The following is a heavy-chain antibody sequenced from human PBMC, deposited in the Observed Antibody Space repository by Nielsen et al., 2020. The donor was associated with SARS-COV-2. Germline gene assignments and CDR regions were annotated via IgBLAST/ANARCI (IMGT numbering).Heavy chain of an antibody. D-gene: IGHD4-23*01. CDR1: GGTFSSYA. CDR2: IIPILGIA. CDR3: ARLDYGGNPGDYYYYGMDV. J-gene: IGHJ6*02. V-gene: IGHV1-69*04. Sequence: SVKVSCKASGGTFSSYAISWVRQAPGQGLEWMGRIIPILGIANYAQKFQGRVTITADKSTSTAYMELSSLRSEDTAVYYCARLDYGGNPGDYYYYGMDVWGQGTTVTVSS.